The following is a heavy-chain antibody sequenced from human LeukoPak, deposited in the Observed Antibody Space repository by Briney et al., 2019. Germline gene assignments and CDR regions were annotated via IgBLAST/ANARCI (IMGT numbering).Heavy chain of an antibody. CDR3: ARGSGWFDY. J-gene: IGHJ4*02. V-gene: IGHV4-59*01. CDR1: SGSISSYY. Sequence: SETLSLTCTVSSGSISSYYWSWIRQPPGKGLEWLGYFYYSGNTNYNPSLKSRVTISVDTSKNQFSLKLSSVTAADTAVYYCARGSGWFDYWGQGTQVTVSS. CDR2: FYYSGNT. D-gene: IGHD6-25*01.